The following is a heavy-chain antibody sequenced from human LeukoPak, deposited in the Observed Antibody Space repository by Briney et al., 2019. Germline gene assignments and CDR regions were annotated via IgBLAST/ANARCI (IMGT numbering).Heavy chain of an antibody. J-gene: IGHJ4*02. D-gene: IGHD1-14*01. CDR2: IGGSSSSI. Sequence: GGSLRLSCAASGFTFSTYSMNWVRQAPGKGLEWVSSIGGSSSSIYYADSLKGRFTISRDNAKNSLYLQMNSLRAEDTAVYYCAREESEGFDYWGQGTLVTVSS. V-gene: IGHV3-21*01. CDR1: GFTFSTYS. CDR3: AREESEGFDY.